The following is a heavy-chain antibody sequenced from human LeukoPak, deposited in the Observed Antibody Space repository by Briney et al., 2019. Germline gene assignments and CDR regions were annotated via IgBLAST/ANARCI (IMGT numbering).Heavy chain of an antibody. CDR3: ARADYVAGSYYNSNWRDP. V-gene: IGHV4-4*07. D-gene: IGHD3-10*01. J-gene: IGHJ5*02. CDR1: GGSISSYY. CDR2: IYPSGST. Sequence: PSETLSLTCTVSGGSISSYYWSWIRQPAGKGLEWIGRIYPSGSTNYNPSLESRVTMSVDTSKNQFSLKLSSVTAADTAVYYCARADYVAGSYYNSNWRDPWGEETRVRLL.